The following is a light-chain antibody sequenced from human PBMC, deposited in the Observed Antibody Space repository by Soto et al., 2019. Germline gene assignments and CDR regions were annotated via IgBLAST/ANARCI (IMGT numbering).Light chain of an antibody. J-gene: IGKJ4*01. Sequence: EIVMTQSPATLSVSPGERATLSCRASQTVNSNLAWYQQKPVQTPRLLIYGASARATGITARFSGSGSGIEVSQTINSVQSEDFAVYYYQQYNNCPRTFGGGTKVEIK. CDR3: QQYNNCPRT. CDR2: GAS. CDR1: QTVNSN. V-gene: IGKV3-15*01.